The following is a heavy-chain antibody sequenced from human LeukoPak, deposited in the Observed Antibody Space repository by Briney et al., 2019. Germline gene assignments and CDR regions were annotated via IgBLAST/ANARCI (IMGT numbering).Heavy chain of an antibody. D-gene: IGHD3-10*02. J-gene: IGHJ6*04. CDR1: GFTVSGNY. CDR2: IYSGGST. CDR3: AELGITMIGGV. Sequence: GGSLRLSYAASGFTVSGNYMSWVRQAPGKGLEWVSIIYSGGSTYYADSVKGRFTISRDNAKNSLYLQMNSLRAEDTAVYYCAELGITMIGGVWGKGTTVTISS. V-gene: IGHV3-66*01.